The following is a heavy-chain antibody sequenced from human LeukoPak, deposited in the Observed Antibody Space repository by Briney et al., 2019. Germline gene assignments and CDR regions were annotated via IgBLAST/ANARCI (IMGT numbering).Heavy chain of an antibody. V-gene: IGHV3-48*03. D-gene: IGHD4-23*01. Sequence: GGSLRLSCAASGFTISSYERSWVRQAPGKGLEWVSYISGGDTTIYYADSVRGRFTISRDNAKNSLYLQMNSLRAEDTALYYCMRGTGGTAWGQGTLVTVSS. CDR3: MRGTGGTA. CDR2: ISGGDTTI. CDR1: GFTISSYE. J-gene: IGHJ5*02.